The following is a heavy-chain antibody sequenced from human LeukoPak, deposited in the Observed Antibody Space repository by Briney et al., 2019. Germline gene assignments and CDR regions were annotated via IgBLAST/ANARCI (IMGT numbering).Heavy chain of an antibody. CDR2: INHNGNVN. J-gene: IGHJ4*02. CDR1: GFTFSSYW. CDR3: TRVGYTDEGIDY. D-gene: IGHD5-24*01. Sequence: GGSLRLSCAASGFTFSSYWMNWARQAPGKGLEWVASINHNGNVNYYVDSVKGRFTISRDNAKNSLYLQMNSLRAEDTAIYYCTRVGYTDEGIDYWGQGTLVTVSS. V-gene: IGHV3-7*04.